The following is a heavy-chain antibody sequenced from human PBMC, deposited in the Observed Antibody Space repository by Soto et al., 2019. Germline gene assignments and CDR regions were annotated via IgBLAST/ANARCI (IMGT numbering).Heavy chain of an antibody. D-gene: IGHD2-2*01. CDR3: ARSQGSSTSLEIYYYYYYGMDV. CDR2: IIPISETT. Sequence: QVQLVQSGAEVKKPGSSVKVSCKASGGTFSSYAISWVRQAPGQGLEWMGGIIPISETTNYAQKFQGRVTITADESKSTAHMELSSLRSEDTAVYYCARSQGSSTSLEIYYYYYYGMDVWGHGITVTVSS. V-gene: IGHV1-69*01. J-gene: IGHJ6*02. CDR1: GGTFSSYA.